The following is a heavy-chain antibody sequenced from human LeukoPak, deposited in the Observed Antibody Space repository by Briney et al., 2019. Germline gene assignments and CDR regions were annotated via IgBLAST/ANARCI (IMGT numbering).Heavy chain of an antibody. J-gene: IGHJ4*02. CDR2: INPSGGST. D-gene: IGHD3-22*01. V-gene: IGHV1-46*01. CDR3: ARGFPPRRNYDSSGYYSYHFDY. Sequence: GASVKVPCKASGYTFTSYYMHWVRRAPGQGLEWMGIINPSGGSTSYAQKFQGRVTMTRDMSTSTVYMELRSLRSDDTAVYYCARGFPPRRNYDSSGYYSYHFDYWGQGTLVTVSS. CDR1: GYTFTSYY.